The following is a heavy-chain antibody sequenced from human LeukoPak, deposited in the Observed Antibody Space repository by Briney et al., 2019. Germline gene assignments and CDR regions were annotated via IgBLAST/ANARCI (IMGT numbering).Heavy chain of an antibody. CDR2: IYTSGST. CDR1: GGSISSYY. V-gene: IGHV4-4*09. Sequence: SETLSLTCTVSGGSISSYYWSWIRQPPGKGLEWIGYIYTSGSTNYNPSLKSRVTISVDTSKNQFSLKLSSVTAADTAVYYCARQGYGDYGYFDYWGQGTLVTVSS. J-gene: IGHJ4*02. CDR3: ARQGYGDYGYFDY. D-gene: IGHD4-17*01.